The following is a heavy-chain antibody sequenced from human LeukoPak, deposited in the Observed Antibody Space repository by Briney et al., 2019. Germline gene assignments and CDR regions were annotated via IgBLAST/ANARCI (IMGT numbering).Heavy chain of an antibody. CDR3: AKDPPPWNYDSIFDY. D-gene: IGHD1-7*01. Sequence: GGSLRLSCAASGFTFSSYAMSWVRQAPGKGLEWVSGISGRGDSTFYADSVKGRFTISRDNSKNTLYLQLNSLRAEDTAVYYCAKDPPPWNYDSIFDYWGQGTLVTVSS. V-gene: IGHV3-23*01. CDR2: ISGRGDST. CDR1: GFTFSSYA. J-gene: IGHJ4*02.